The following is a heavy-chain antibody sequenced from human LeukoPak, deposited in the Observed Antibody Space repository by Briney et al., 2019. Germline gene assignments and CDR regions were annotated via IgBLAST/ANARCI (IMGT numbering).Heavy chain of an antibody. V-gene: IGHV1-69*06. CDR3: ARAPNGDYVS. J-gene: IGHJ4*02. CDR1: GGTFSSYA. D-gene: IGHD4-17*01. CDR2: ITPIFGTA. Sequence: ASVKVSCKASGGTFSSYAISWVRQAPGQGPEWMGGITPIFGTANYAQKFQGRVTITADKSTSTAYMELSSLRSEDTAVYYCARAPNGDYVSWGQGTLVTVSS.